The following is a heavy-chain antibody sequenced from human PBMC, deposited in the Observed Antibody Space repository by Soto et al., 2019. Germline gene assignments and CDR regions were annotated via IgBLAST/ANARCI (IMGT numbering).Heavy chain of an antibody. V-gene: IGHV1-46*01. CDR2: INXXGVST. CDR3: ARTYESLPSPFGTIDY. CDR1: GYSFTSYY. D-gene: IGHD2-8*01. J-gene: IGHJ4*02. Sequence: DSVKASFKASGYSFTSYYMHCVRQAPEKGLEWMGXINXXGVSTRXAXXXPXXVTMTRDTSTSTVYMELSSMRSEDTAAYYCARTYESLPSPFGTIDYWGQGTLVTV.